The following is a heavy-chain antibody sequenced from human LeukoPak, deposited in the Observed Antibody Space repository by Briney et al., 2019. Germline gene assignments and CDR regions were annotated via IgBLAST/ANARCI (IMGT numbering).Heavy chain of an antibody. Sequence: SVKVSCKTSGFTFTSSAIQWVRQARGQRLEWIGWIVLGSGNTNYAQKFQKRVTITRDMSTSTAYMELSSLRSEDTAVYYCARGYYYDSSGYYAPDYWGQGTLVTVSS. CDR2: IVLGSGNT. CDR3: ARGYYYDSSGYYAPDY. CDR1: GFTFTSSA. J-gene: IGHJ4*02. D-gene: IGHD3-22*01. V-gene: IGHV1-58*02.